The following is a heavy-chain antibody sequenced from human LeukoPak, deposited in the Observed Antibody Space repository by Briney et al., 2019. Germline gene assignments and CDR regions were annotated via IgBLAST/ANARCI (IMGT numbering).Heavy chain of an antibody. Sequence: PGGSLRLSCAASGFTFSSYSMNWVRQAPGKGLEWVSSISSSSSYIYYADSVKGRFTISRDNAKNSLYLQMNSLRAEDTAVYYCATFEYDYVWGSYRYDYWGQGTLVTVSS. CDR1: GFTFSSYS. D-gene: IGHD3-16*02. CDR2: ISSSSSYI. J-gene: IGHJ4*02. CDR3: ATFEYDYVWGSYRYDY. V-gene: IGHV3-21*01.